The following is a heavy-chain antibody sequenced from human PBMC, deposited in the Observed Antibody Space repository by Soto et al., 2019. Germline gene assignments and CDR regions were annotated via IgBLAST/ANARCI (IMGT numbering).Heavy chain of an antibody. CDR1: GGTFSSYS. CDR2: IIPIFGTA. J-gene: IGHJ6*02. V-gene: IGHV1-69*13. CDR3: ARVPEGYPYYYYYGMDG. Sequence: ASVKVSCKASGGTFSSYSISWVRQAPGQGLEWMGGIIPIFGTANYAQKFQGRVTITADESTSTAYMELSSLRSEDTAVYYCARVPEGYPYYYYYGMDGWGQGTTVTVSS. D-gene: IGHD5-18*01.